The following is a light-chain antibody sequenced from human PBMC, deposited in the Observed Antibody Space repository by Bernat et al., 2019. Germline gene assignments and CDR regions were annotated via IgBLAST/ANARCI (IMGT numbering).Light chain of an antibody. CDR2: YKSDSDK. CDR3: LIWHNSAWV. Sequence: QAVLTQPSSLSASPGASASPTCTLRSGINVGTYRIYWYQQKPGSPPQYLLRYKSDSDKHQGSGVPSRFSGSKDASANAGILLISGLQSDDEADYYCLIWHNSAWVFGGGTKLTVL. V-gene: IGLV5-45*03. J-gene: IGLJ3*02. CDR1: SGINVGTYR.